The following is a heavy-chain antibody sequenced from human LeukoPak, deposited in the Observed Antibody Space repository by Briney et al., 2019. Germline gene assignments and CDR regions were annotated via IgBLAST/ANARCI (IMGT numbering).Heavy chain of an antibody. V-gene: IGHV4-59*08. CDR3: ERQGSGGRAFDI. CDR2: IYSSGST. D-gene: IGHD1-26*01. J-gene: IGHJ3*02. CDR1: GGSISSYY. Sequence: PSETLSLTCIVSGGSISSYYWSWIRQPPGKGLEWIGYIYSSGSTNSNLSLKSRVTISVDTSKSQFSLKMTSVTAADTAVYYCERQGSGGRAFDIWGQGTMVTVSS.